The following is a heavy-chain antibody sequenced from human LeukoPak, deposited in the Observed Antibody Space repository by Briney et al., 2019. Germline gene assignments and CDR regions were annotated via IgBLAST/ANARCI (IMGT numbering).Heavy chain of an antibody. J-gene: IGHJ4*02. CDR1: GGSFSEYY. Sequence: SETLSLTCAVYGGSFSEYYWTWIRQPPGKGLEWIGEINHSGNTNYNPSLKSRVTISVDTSKNRFSLKLNSVTAADTAVYYCARPRLKYSSGWSLDYWGQGTLVIVSS. D-gene: IGHD6-19*01. V-gene: IGHV4-34*01. CDR3: ARPRLKYSSGWSLDY. CDR2: INHSGNT.